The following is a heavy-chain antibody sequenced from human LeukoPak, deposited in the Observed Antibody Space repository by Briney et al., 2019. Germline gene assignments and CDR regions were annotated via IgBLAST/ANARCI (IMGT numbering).Heavy chain of an antibody. D-gene: IGHD5-18*01. V-gene: IGHV4-34*01. CDR3: ARTPRIQLWRRNHAFDI. CDR2: INHSGST. Sequence: PSETLSLTCTVSGGSISNYYWSWIRQPPGKGLEWIGEINHSGSTNYNPSLKSRVTISVDTSKNQFSLKLSSVTAADTAVYYCARTPRIQLWRRNHAFDIWGQGTTVTVSS. J-gene: IGHJ3*02. CDR1: GGSISNYY.